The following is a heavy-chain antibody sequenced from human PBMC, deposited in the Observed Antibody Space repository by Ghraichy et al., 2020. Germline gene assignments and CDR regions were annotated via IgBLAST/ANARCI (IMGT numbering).Heavy chain of an antibody. Sequence: SETLSLTCTVSGGSISSYYWSWIRQPPGKGLEWIGYIYYSGSTNYNPSLKSRVTISVDTSKNQFSLKLSSVTAADTAVYYCARRATSLAFDIWGQGTMVTVSS. CDR1: GGSISSYY. D-gene: IGHD3-16*02. V-gene: IGHV4-59*01. CDR3: ARRATSLAFDI. J-gene: IGHJ3*02. CDR2: IYYSGST.